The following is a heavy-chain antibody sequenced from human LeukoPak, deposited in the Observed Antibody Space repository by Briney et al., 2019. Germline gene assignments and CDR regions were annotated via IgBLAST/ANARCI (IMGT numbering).Heavy chain of an antibody. CDR2: ISGDGDST. J-gene: IGHJ5*02. CDR3: AKGVRSGTYYNCFDP. D-gene: IGHD1-26*01. V-gene: IGHV3-43*02. CDR1: GFTLHDYA. Sequence: GGSLRLSCVAAGFTLHDYALHWVRQAPGKGLEWISLISGDGDSTYYADSVKGRFTISRDNSKNSLYLQMSSLRTEDTALYYCAKGVRSGTYYNCFDPWGQGTLVTVSS.